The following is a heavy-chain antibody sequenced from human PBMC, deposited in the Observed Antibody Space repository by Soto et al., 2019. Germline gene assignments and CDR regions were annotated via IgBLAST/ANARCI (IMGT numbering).Heavy chain of an antibody. J-gene: IGHJ6*02. D-gene: IGHD2-2*01. CDR3: ARSQGSSTSLEIYYYYFYGMDV. V-gene: IGHV1-69*01. CDR1: GGTFSSYA. Sequence: QVQLVQSGAEVKKPGSSVKVSCKASGGTFSSYAISWVRQAPGQGLESMGGIIPISDTTTYAQKFQGRVTITADESTSTVYMELSSPRSAHTAVYYCARSQGSSTSLEIYYYYFYGMDVWGQGTTVTVSS. CDR2: IIPISDTT.